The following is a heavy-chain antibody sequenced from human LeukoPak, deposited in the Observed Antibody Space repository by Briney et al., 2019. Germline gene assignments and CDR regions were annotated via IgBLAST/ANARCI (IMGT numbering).Heavy chain of an antibody. D-gene: IGHD3-16*01. V-gene: IGHV1-46*01. CDR1: GYTFTSYY. CDR3: TTGGSLALAPHQYYFDY. CDR2: INPSAGST. J-gene: IGHJ4*02. Sequence: ASVKVSCKASGYTFTSYYIHWVRQAPGQGLEWMGIINPSAGSTTYAQEFQGRVTMTRDTSTRTVYMELSSLRSEDTAVYYCTTGGSLALAPHQYYFDYWGQGTLVTVSS.